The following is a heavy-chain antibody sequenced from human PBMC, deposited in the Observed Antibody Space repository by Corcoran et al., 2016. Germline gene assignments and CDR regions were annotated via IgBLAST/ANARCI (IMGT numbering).Heavy chain of an antibody. CDR2: ISSSSSYI. V-gene: IGHV3-21*01. Sequence: EVQLVESGGGLVKPGGSLRLSCAASGFTFSSYSMNWVRQAPGKGLEWVSSISSSSSYIYYADSVKGRFTISSDNAKNSLYLQMNSLRAEDTAVYYWARDRAAIDQLVGETYYYYGMDVWGQGTTVTVSS. CDR1: GFTFSSYS. CDR3: ARDRAAIDQLVGETYYYYGMDV. D-gene: IGHD3-10*01. J-gene: IGHJ6*02.